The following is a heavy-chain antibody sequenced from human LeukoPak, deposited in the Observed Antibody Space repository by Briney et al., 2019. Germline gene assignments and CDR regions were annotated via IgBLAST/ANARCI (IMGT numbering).Heavy chain of an antibody. Sequence: RASVKVSCKASGYTFASFGITWVRQAPGQGLEWMGWINTHNGDTNYAQKLQGRVTMTTDTSTSTAYMELRSLRSDDTAVYYCARDRASSSWIDAFDIWGQGTMVTVSS. CDR3: ARDRASSSWIDAFDI. V-gene: IGHV1-18*01. J-gene: IGHJ3*02. CDR1: GYTFASFG. D-gene: IGHD6-13*01. CDR2: INTHNGDT.